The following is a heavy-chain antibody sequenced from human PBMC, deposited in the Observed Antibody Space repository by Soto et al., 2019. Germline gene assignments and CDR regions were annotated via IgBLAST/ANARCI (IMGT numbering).Heavy chain of an antibody. J-gene: IGHJ3*02. D-gene: IGHD6-19*01. V-gene: IGHV3-33*01. CDR1: GVTFSSYG. CDR2: IWYDGSNK. Sequence: GGSLRLSCAASGVTFSSYGMHWVRQAPGKGLEWVAVIWYDGSNKYYADSVKGRFTISRDNSKNTLYLQMNSLRAEDTAVYYCATRIQWLNDAFDIWGQGTMVTVSS. CDR3: ATRIQWLNDAFDI.